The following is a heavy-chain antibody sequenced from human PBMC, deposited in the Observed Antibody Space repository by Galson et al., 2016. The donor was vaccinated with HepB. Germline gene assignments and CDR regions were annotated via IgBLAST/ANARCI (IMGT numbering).Heavy chain of an antibody. Sequence: SLRLSCAASGFTFSSYAMNWVRQAPGKGLEWVSLISYDGSKKYYGDSVKGRFTISRDDSKNTVYLQMNSLRDEDTAVYYCAREGHDTYGMDVWGQGTTVTVSS. V-gene: IGHV3-30*03. CDR2: ISYDGSKK. J-gene: IGHJ6*02. CDR1: GFTFSSYA. CDR3: AREGHDTYGMDV.